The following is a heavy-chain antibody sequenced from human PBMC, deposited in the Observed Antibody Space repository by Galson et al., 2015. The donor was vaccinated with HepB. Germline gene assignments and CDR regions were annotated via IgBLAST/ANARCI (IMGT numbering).Heavy chain of an antibody. CDR2: IIPIFGTA. D-gene: IGHD2-2*01. V-gene: IGHV1-69*13. Sequence: SVKVSCKASGGTFSSYAISWVRQAPGQGLEWMGGIIPIFGTANYAQKFQGRVTITADEFTSTAYMELSSLRSEDTAVYYCARESVVPATNYYYYYYMDVWGKGTTVTVSS. CDR1: GGTFSSYA. CDR3: ARESVVPATNYYYYYYMDV. J-gene: IGHJ6*03.